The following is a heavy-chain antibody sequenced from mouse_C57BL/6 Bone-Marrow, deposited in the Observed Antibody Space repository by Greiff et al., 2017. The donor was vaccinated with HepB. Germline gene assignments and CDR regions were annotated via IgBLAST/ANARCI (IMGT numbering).Heavy chain of an antibody. Sequence: QVQLKESGAELVRPGTSVKVSCKASGYAFTNYLIEWVKQRPGQGLEWIGVINPGSGGTNYNEKFKGKATLTADKSSSTAYMQLSSLTSEDSAVYFCAREGFYYGDGGFAYWGQGTLVTVSA. D-gene: IGHD2-13*01. V-gene: IGHV1-54*01. CDR1: GYAFTNYL. J-gene: IGHJ3*01. CDR2: INPGSGGT. CDR3: AREGFYYGDGGFAY.